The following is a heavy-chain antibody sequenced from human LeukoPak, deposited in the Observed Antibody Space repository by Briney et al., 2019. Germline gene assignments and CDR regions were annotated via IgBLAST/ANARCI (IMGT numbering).Heavy chain of an antibody. V-gene: IGHV4-39*01. CDR2: IYYSGST. J-gene: IGHJ4*02. CDR3: ARPFSDYDFWSGFIS. Sequence: SETLSLTCTVSGGSISSSSYYWGWIRQPPGKGLEWIGSIYYSGSTYYNPSLKSRVTISVDTSKNQFPLKLSSVTAADTAVYYCARPFSDYDFWSGFISWGQGTLVTVSS. CDR1: GGSISSSSYY. D-gene: IGHD3-3*01.